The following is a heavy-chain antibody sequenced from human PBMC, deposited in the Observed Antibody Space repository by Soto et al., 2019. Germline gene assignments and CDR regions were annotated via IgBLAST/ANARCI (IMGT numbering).Heavy chain of an antibody. J-gene: IGHJ3*02. CDR2: ISYDETNE. CDR1: GFTLGSHG. Sequence: PGGSLRLSCVASGFTLGSHGMHWVRQAPGKGLEWVAVISYDETNEHYVDSVKGRFTISRDNSKNTVSLQMNSLRAEDTAVYYCARDLLEDPADYYDTKTDGFDIWGQGTMVTVSS. V-gene: IGHV3-30*03. CDR3: ARDLLEDPADYYDTKTDGFDI. D-gene: IGHD3-22*01.